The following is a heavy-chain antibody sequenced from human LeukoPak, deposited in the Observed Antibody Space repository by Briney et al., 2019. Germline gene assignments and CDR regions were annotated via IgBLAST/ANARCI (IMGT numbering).Heavy chain of an antibody. CDR1: GFTFSDSG. J-gene: IGHJ4*02. CDR3: TNYDDSSDLWGY. D-gene: IGHD3-22*01. Sequence: GGSLRLSCAASGFTFSDSGMHWVRQAPGKGLEWVGRMRSKTQNYAAAYAASVKGRFTISRDDSKNTAFLQMNSLKTEDTAVYYCTNYDDSSDLWGYWGQGTLVTVSS. V-gene: IGHV3-73*01. CDR2: MRSKTQNYAA.